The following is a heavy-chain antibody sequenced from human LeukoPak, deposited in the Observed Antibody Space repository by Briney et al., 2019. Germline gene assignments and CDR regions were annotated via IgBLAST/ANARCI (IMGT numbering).Heavy chain of an antibody. D-gene: IGHD3-10*02. CDR1: GFTFSSYE. Sequence: RGSLRLSCAASGFTFSSYEMNWVRQAPGKGLEWVSYISSSGSTIYYADSVKGRFTISRDNAKNSLYLQMNSLRAEDTAVYYCAELGITMIGGVWGKGTTVTVSS. CDR3: AELGITMIGGV. V-gene: IGHV3-48*03. CDR2: ISSSGSTI. J-gene: IGHJ6*03.